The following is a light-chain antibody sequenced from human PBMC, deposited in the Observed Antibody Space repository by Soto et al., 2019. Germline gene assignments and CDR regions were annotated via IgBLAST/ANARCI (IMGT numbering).Light chain of an antibody. J-gene: IGLJ1*01. Sequence: QSVLXQPASVSGSPGQSITISCTGTSSDIGGHNFVSWYQQHPGKAPKFMIYDVSIRPSGVSNRFSGSKSGNTASLTISGLQAEDEAEYYCSSYTSSSRYVFGTGTKVTVL. CDR1: SSDIGGHNF. V-gene: IGLV2-14*01. CDR2: DVS. CDR3: SSYTSSSRYV.